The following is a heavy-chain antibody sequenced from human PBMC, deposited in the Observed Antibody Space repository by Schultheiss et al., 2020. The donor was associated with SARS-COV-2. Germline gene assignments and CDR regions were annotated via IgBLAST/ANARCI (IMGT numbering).Heavy chain of an antibody. J-gene: IGHJ6*03. CDR1: GGSISSYY. Sequence: SQTLSLTCTVSGGSISSYYWSWIRQPPGKGLEWIGYIYYSGSTNYNPSLKSRVTISIDMSNNQFSLKLSSVTAADTAVYYCARLPGLAYFYYYMDVWGKGTMVTVSS. D-gene: IGHD6-19*01. CDR3: ARLPGLAYFYYYMDV. CDR2: IYYSGST. V-gene: IGHV4-59*08.